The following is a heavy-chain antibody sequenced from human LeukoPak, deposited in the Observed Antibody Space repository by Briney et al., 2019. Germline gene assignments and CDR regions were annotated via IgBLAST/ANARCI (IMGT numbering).Heavy chain of an antibody. V-gene: IGHV3-30-3*01. Sequence: PGGSLRLSCAASGFTFSSYAMHWVRQAPGKGLEWVAVISYDGSNKYYADSVKGRFTISRDNSKNTLYLQMNSLRAEDTAVYYCARGRLLDYWGQGTLVTVSS. CDR2: ISYDGSNK. CDR3: ARGRLLDY. D-gene: IGHD2-15*01. J-gene: IGHJ4*02. CDR1: GFTFSSYA.